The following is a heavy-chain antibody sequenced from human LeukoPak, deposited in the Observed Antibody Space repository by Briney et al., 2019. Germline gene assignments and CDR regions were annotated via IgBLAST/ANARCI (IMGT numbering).Heavy chain of an antibody. J-gene: IGHJ5*02. Sequence: SETLSLTCTVSGDSISSSSYYWVWIRQPPGKGLEYIGNIYYTGSTSYNPSLKSRVTISVDTSKNQFSLNLRSVTAADTAVYYCARRRKDLNWFDPWSQGTLVTVSS. CDR2: IYYTGST. CDR3: ARRRKDLNWFDP. V-gene: IGHV4-39*01. CDR1: GDSISSSSYY.